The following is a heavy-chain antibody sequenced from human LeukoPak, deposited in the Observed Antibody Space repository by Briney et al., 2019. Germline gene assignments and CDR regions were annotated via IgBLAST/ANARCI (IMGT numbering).Heavy chain of an antibody. CDR1: GGSISSSSYY. D-gene: IGHD2-2*01. J-gene: IGHJ4*02. CDR3: ARHFGVVPAATGY. Sequence: SETLSLTCTVSGGSISSSSYYWGWIRQPPGKGLEWIGSIYYSGSTYYNPSLKSRVTISVDTSKNQFSLKLSSVTAADTAVYYCARHFGVVPAATGYWGQGTLSPSPQ. V-gene: IGHV4-39*01. CDR2: IYYSGST.